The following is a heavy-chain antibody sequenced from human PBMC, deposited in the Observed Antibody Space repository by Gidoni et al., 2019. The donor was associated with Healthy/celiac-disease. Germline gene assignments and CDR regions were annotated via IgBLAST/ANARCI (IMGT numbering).Heavy chain of an antibody. J-gene: IGHJ5*02. V-gene: IGHV5-51*01. D-gene: IGHD6-6*01. Sequence: EVQLVQSGAEVKKPGASLKISCKGSGYSFTSYWIGWVRQMPGKRLEWMGIIYHGDSDTRYSPSFQGQVTISADKSISTAYLQWSSLKASDTAMYYCARRAGIAARPKYNWFDPWGQGTLVTVSS. CDR1: GYSFTSYW. CDR3: ARRAGIAARPKYNWFDP. CDR2: IYHGDSDT.